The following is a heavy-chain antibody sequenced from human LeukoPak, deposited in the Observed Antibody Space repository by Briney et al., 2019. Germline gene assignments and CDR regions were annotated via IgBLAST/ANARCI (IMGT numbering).Heavy chain of an antibody. D-gene: IGHD5-18*01. J-gene: IGHJ2*01. CDR2: IIPILGIA. CDR1: GGTFSSYA. V-gene: IGHV1-69*04. CDR3: ARDHGYSYGYNYWYFDL. Sequence: ASVKVSCKASGGTFSSYAISWVRQAPGQGLEWMGRIIPILGIANYAQKFQGRATITADKSTSTAYMELSSLRSEDTAVYYCARDHGYSYGYNYWYFDLWGRGTLVTVSS.